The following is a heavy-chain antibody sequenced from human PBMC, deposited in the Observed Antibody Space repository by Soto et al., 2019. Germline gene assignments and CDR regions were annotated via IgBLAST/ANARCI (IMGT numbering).Heavy chain of an antibody. J-gene: IGHJ5*02. D-gene: IGHD4-17*01. V-gene: IGHV1-69*13. CDR1: GYTFTSYD. CDR3: ARELATVVTGWFDP. Sequence: SVKVSCKASGYTFTSYDINWVRQATGQGLEWMGGMIPNIGNADYAQKFQGRVTITADESTSTAYMELSSLRSEDTAVYYCARELATVVTGWFDPWGQGTLVTVSS. CDR2: MIPNIGNA.